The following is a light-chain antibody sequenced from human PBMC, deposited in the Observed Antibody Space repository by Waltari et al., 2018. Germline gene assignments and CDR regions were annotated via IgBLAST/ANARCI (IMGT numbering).Light chain of an antibody. CDR1: SSNIGGNS. CDR2: SND. CDR3: AAWDDSLGGPYVV. V-gene: IGLV1-44*01. Sequence: QSLLTQPPSASGTPGQRVTISCSGSSSNIGGNSVNWYQHLPGPAPKLLIYSNDRRPSGVPDRFSGSKSGTSASLAISGLQSEDEADYYCAAWDDSLGGPYVVFGGGTKLTVL. J-gene: IGLJ2*01.